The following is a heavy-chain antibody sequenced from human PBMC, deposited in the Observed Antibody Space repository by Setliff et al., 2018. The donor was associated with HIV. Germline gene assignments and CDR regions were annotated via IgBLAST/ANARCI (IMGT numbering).Heavy chain of an antibody. CDR3: ARKGSSSRSQEYYYDF. CDR2: IYTSGST. CDR1: GGSISSYY. V-gene: IGHV4-4*07. J-gene: IGHJ4*02. Sequence: SETLSLTCTVSGGSISSYYWSWIRQPAGKGLEWIGRIYTSGSTNFNPPLQSRVTISVDTSKNQFSLKLNSVTALDTAVYYCARKGSSSRSQEYYYDFWGQGTLVTVSS. D-gene: IGHD6-13*01.